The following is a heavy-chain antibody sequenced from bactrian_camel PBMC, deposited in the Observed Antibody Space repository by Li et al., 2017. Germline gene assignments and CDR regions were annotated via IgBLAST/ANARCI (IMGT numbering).Heavy chain of an antibody. D-gene: IGHD2*01. Sequence: HVQLVESGGGLVQPGGSLRLACEGSGFTFSKRCMAWFRQAPGKEREGVALINASNGGTFIPDSVKGRFTIPHDNAKNTLYLHMNSLKSEDTARYYCTCRLNPGLEDSNYWGQGTQVTVS. V-gene: IGHV3S1*01. CDR2: INASNGGT. CDR3: TCRLNPGLEDSNY. J-gene: IGHJ4*01. CDR1: GFTFSKRC.